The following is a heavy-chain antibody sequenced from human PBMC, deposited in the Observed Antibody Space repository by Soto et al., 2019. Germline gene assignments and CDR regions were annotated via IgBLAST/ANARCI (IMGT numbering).Heavy chain of an antibody. Sequence: PSETLSLTCTVPGGSISSGGYSWNWIRQPSGKGLEWIGYIYHSGGTDYNPSLKSRVTITVDSSNNQFSLKLSSVTAADTAVYYCARDSRSGYYLEFWGQGTLVTVSS. V-gene: IGHV4-30-2*01. J-gene: IGHJ4*02. CDR3: ARDSRSGYYLEF. CDR2: IYHSGGT. D-gene: IGHD3-22*01. CDR1: GGSISSGGYS.